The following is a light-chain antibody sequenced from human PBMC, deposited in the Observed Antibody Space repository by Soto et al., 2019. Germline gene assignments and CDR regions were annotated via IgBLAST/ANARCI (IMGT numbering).Light chain of an antibody. J-gene: IGKJ1*01. CDR3: QQYGSSPPT. CDR2: GAS. Sequence: EIVLTQSPGTLSLFQGERATLSCRASQSVSSNYLAWYQRKPGQAPRLLIYGASNRATGIPNRFSGSGSGTDFTLTITRLEPEDFVVYYCQQYGSSPPTFGQGTKVEI. V-gene: IGKV3-20*01. CDR1: QSVSSNY.